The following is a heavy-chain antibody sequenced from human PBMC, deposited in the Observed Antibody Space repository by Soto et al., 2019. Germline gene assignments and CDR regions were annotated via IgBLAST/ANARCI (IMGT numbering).Heavy chain of an antibody. V-gene: IGHV3-23*01. CDR1: GFTFSSYA. J-gene: IGHJ5*01. CDR3: AEVDQWLVRRWFDP. Sequence: LSLSCAASGFTFSSYAMSWVRQAPGKGLEWVSAISGSGGSTYYADSVRGRFTISRDNSKNTLYLQMNSLRAEDTAVYYCAEVDQWLVRRWFDPWGQGTLVTVSS. CDR2: ISGSGGST. D-gene: IGHD6-19*01.